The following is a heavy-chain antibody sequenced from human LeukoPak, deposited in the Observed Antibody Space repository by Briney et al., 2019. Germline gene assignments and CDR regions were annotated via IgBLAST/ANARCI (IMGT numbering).Heavy chain of an antibody. Sequence: PGGSLRLSCAASGFTFSGSAMHWVRQASGKGLEWVGRIRSKANSYATAYAASVKGRFTISRDDSKNTAYLQMNSLKTEDTAVYYCTRPRYSYGPDCWGQGTLVTVSS. J-gene: IGHJ4*02. D-gene: IGHD5-18*01. CDR2: IRSKANSYAT. CDR3: TRPRYSYGPDC. V-gene: IGHV3-73*01. CDR1: GFTFSGSA.